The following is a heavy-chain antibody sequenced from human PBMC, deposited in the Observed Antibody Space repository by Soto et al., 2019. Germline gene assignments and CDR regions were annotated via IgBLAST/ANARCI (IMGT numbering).Heavy chain of an antibody. Sequence: EVQLVESGGGLVQPGGSLRLSCAASGFTFSSFWMHWVRQTSGKGPVWVSRISTDGSSTGYADSVKGRFTISRDSAKNTLYLQMNSLRAEDTAVYYCARRRPTGYYNYWGQGTLVTVSA. CDR2: ISTDGSST. CDR3: ARRRPTGYYNY. V-gene: IGHV3-74*01. D-gene: IGHD3-9*01. CDR1: GFTFSSFW. J-gene: IGHJ4*02.